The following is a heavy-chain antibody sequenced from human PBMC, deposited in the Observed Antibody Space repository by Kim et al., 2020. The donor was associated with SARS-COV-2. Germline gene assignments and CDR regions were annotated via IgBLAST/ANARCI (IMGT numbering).Heavy chain of an antibody. J-gene: IGHJ4*02. D-gene: IGHD3-9*01. CDR1: GYTFTSYG. V-gene: IGHV1-18*01. Sequence: ASVKVSCKASGYTFTSYGISWVRQAPGQGLEWMGWISAYNGNTNYAQKLQGRVTMTTDTSTSTAYMELRSLRSDDTAVYYCARARYDILTGYPQAAYDYWGQGTLVTVSP. CDR3: ARARYDILTGYPQAAYDY. CDR2: ISAYNGNT.